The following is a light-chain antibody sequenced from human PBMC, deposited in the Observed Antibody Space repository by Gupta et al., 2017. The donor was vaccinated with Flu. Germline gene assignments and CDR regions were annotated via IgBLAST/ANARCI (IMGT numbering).Light chain of an antibody. CDR3: QSYDSSLTGVV. J-gene: IGLJ2*01. CDR1: NSNIGAGYD. Sequence: QSVLTQPPSVSGAPGQRVTISCTGSNSNIGAGYDVEWYQQLPGTAPKLLIYGNSNRPSGVPDRFSGSKSGTSASLAITGLQAEDEADYYCQSYDSSLTGVVFGGGTQLTVL. CDR2: GNS. V-gene: IGLV1-40*01.